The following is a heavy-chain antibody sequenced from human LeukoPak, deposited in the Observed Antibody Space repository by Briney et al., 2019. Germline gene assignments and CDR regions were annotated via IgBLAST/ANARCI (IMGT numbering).Heavy chain of an antibody. V-gene: IGHV3-20*01. CDR3: ARVRGSTVVTPTSYYFDY. J-gene: IGHJ4*02. D-gene: IGHD4-23*01. CDR1: GFTFDDYA. CDR2: INWNAGST. Sequence: GGSLRLSCAASGFTFDDYAMTWLRQVPGKGLEWVSGINWNAGSTGYADSVKGRFTISRDNAKNSLYSQMNSLRAEDTALYHCARVRGSTVVTPTSYYFDYWGQGTLVTVSS.